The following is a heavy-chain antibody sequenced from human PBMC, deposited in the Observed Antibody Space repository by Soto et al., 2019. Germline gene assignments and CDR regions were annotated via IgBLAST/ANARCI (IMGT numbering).Heavy chain of an antibody. CDR2: IYYSGST. CDR3: ARQGGWFDP. CDR1: GGSIRSYY. V-gene: IGHV4-59*08. D-gene: IGHD1-26*01. Sequence: QVQLQESGPGLVKPSETLSLTCTVSGGSIRSYYWSWIRQPPGKGLGWMGSIYYSGSTNYKPPLKSRVTISVDTSKNQCSLKLNSVTAADTAVYYCARQGGWFDPWGQGTLVTVSS. J-gene: IGHJ5*02.